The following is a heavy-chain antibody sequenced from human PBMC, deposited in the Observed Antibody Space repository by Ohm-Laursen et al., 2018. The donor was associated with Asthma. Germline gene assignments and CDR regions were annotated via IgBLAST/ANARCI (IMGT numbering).Heavy chain of an antibody. CDR2: ISYDGSKK. Sequence: SLRLSCTASGFTFGTYGMHWVRQAPGKGLEWVAVISYDGSKKYYADSVQGRFTISRDNSKSTLYLQMNSLRAEDTAVYYCAGAPRTLEFWGQGTLATVSS. CDR1: GFTFGTYG. CDR3: AGAPRTLEF. V-gene: IGHV3-30*03. J-gene: IGHJ4*02.